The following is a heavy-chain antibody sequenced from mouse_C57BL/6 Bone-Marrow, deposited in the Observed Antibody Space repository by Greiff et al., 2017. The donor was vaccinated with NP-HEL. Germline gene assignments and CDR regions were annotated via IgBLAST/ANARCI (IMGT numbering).Heavy chain of an antibody. CDR2: IDPSDSYT. CDR3: ARRPVTHLDY. Sequence: QVQLQQPGAELVMPGASVKLSCKASGYTFTSYWMHWVKQRPGQGLEWIGEIDPSDSYTNYNQKFKGKSTLTVDKSSSAAYMQLSSLTSEDSAVYYSARRPVTHLDYWGQGTTLTVSS. D-gene: IGHD2-3*01. V-gene: IGHV1-69*01. J-gene: IGHJ2*01. CDR1: GYTFTSYW.